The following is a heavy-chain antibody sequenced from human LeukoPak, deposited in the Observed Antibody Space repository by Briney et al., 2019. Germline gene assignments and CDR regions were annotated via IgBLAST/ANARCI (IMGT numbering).Heavy chain of an antibody. J-gene: IGHJ4*02. V-gene: IGHV3-7*01. CDR1: GFTFRSSW. CDR2: IKYDGSEK. Sequence: GGSLRLPCAASGFTFRSSWMTWVRQAPGKGLEWVASIKYDGSEKNYADSVKGRFTISRDNVKNSLSLEMNSLRADDTAVYYCARYRSADYWGQGTLVTVSS. D-gene: IGHD3-16*02. CDR3: ARYRSADY.